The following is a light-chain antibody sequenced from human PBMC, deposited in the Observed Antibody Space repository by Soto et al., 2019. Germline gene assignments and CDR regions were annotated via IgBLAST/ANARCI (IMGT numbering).Light chain of an antibody. CDR2: AAS. CDR1: QTISSY. CDR3: QQSYSTLGT. V-gene: IGKV1-39*01. J-gene: IGKJ1*01. Sequence: DIQMTQSPSSLSASVGDRVTITCRASQTISSYLNWYQQKPGKAPKLLIYAASSLQSGVPSRFSGSRSGTDSTLTISSLQPEDFATYYCQQSYSTLGTFGQGTKV.